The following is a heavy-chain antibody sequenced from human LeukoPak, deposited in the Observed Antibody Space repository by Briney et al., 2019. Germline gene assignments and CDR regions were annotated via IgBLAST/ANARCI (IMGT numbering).Heavy chain of an antibody. CDR1: GFTFSSYA. V-gene: IGHV3-43*01. Sequence: GRSLRLSCAASGFTFSSYAMHWVRQVPGRGLEWVSLVSWDGTVTYYRDSVEGRFTISRDNSKNFLYLQMNSLKSEDAGFYFCAKGGVTIITKKDYLEYWGPGTLVTVSS. J-gene: IGHJ4*02. D-gene: IGHD3-10*01. CDR2: VSWDGTVT. CDR3: AKGGVTIITKKDYLEY.